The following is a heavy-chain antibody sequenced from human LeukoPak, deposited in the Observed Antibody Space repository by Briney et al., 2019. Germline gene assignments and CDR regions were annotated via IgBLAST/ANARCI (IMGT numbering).Heavy chain of an antibody. CDR3: ARGDCSSTICYSPMDV. Sequence: PSETLSLTCTVAGYSISSGYYWVWIRQTPGKGLEWIGSISRSGSTNYNPSLKSRVTISVDTSKNQFSLKVNSVTAADTALYYCARGDCSSTICYSPMDVWGKGTTVTVSS. CDR1: GYSISSGYY. D-gene: IGHD2-2*01. J-gene: IGHJ6*03. CDR2: ISRSGST. V-gene: IGHV4-38-2*02.